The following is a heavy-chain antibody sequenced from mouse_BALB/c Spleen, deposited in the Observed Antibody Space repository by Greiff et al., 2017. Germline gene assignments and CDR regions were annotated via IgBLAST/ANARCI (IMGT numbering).Heavy chain of an antibody. J-gene: IGHJ3*01. CDR2: IDPFNGGT. Sequence: EVQLQQSGPELMKPGASVKISCKASGYSFTSYYMHWVKQSHGKSLEWIGYIDPFNGGTSYNQKFKGKATLTVDKSSSTAYMHLSSLTSEDSAVYYCASIYYDYDGTWFAYWGQGTLVTVSA. D-gene: IGHD2-4*01. CDR1: GYSFTSYY. CDR3: ASIYYDYDGTWFAY. V-gene: IGHV1S135*01.